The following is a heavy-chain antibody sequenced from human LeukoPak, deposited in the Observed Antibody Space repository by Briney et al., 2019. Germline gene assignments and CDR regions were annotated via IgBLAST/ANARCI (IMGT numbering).Heavy chain of an antibody. J-gene: IGHJ5*02. Sequence: GGSLRLSCAASGFTFDEYAMHWVRQVPGKGLKWVSVITGSGTGTDYADSVKGRFTISRDNSRNSLYLQMNSLRIEDTALYYCAKDMDHYDFWTGGFDPWGQGTLVTVSS. CDR2: ITGSGTGT. CDR1: GFTFDEYA. D-gene: IGHD3-3*01. CDR3: AKDMDHYDFWTGGFDP. V-gene: IGHV3-43*02.